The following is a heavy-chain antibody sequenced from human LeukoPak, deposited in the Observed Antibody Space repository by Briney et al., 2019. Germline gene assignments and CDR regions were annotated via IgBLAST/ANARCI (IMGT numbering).Heavy chain of an antibody. CDR2: IYHSGST. J-gene: IGHJ5*02. V-gene: IGHV4-38-2*01. CDR3: ARHNPLTYYDFWSGPINWFDP. CDR1: GYSISSGYY. Sequence: SGTLSLTCAVSGYSISSGYYWGWIRQPPGKGLEWIGSIYHSGSTYYNPSLKSRVTISVDTSKNQFSLKLSSVTAADTAVYYCARHNPLTYYDFWSGPINWFDPWGQGTLVTVSS. D-gene: IGHD3-3*01.